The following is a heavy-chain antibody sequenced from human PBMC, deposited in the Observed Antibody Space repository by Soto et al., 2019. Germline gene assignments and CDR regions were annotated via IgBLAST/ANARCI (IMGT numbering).Heavy chain of an antibody. D-gene: IGHD6-19*01. CDR3: ARVEVGKGGWYNVYYGSFDI. J-gene: IGHJ3*02. Sequence: EVQLVESGGGVVRPGGSLRLSCAASGFTFDDYGMSWVRQAPGKGLEWVSGINWNGGSTGYADSVKGRFTISRDNAKNSLYLQMNSLIAEDTALYHCARVEVGKGGWYNVYYGSFDIWGQGTMVTVSS. CDR1: GFTFDDYG. CDR2: INWNGGST. V-gene: IGHV3-20*01.